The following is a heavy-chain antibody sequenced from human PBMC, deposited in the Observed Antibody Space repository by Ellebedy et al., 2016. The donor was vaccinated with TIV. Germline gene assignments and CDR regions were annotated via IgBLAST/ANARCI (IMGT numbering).Heavy chain of an antibody. D-gene: IGHD1-26*01. V-gene: IGHV4-39*01. Sequence: SETLSLTXTVSGGSISSGSYYWGWIRQPPGKGLEWIGSIYYSGSTYYNPSLKSRVTISVDTSKNQFSLKLSSVTAADTAVYYCARQVGAFDYWGQGTLVTVSS. CDR1: GGSISSGSYY. CDR3: ARQVGAFDY. CDR2: IYYSGST. J-gene: IGHJ4*02.